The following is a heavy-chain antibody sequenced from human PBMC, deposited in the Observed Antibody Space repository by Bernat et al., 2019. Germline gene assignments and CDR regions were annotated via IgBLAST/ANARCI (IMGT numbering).Heavy chain of an antibody. CDR3: ATPITSAFDI. J-gene: IGHJ3*02. D-gene: IGHD3-10*01. Sequence: QVQLVESGGGLVKPGGSLRLSCAASGFTFSDYYMSWIRQAPGKGLEWVSYISSSSSYTNYADSVKGRFTIARDNAKNSLCLQLNSLRAEDTAVYYCATPITSAFDIWGQGTMVTVSS. V-gene: IGHV3-11*06. CDR1: GFTFSDYY. CDR2: ISSSSSYT.